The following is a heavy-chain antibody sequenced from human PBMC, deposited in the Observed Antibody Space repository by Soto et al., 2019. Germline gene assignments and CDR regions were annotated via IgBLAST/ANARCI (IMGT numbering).Heavy chain of an antibody. Sequence: QVQLQESGPGLVKPSQTLSITCTVSGGSISSGGYYGSWIRQHPGKGLEWIGYISYSGNTYYNPSLKSRVTSSVDTSKNQCSLILSSVTAADTAVYYCAREPSIWGQGTLVTVSS. J-gene: IGHJ4*02. CDR1: GGSISSGGYY. CDR2: ISYSGNT. V-gene: IGHV4-31*03. CDR3: AREPSI.